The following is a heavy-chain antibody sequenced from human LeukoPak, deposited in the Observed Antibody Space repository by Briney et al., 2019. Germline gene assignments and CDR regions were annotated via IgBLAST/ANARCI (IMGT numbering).Heavy chain of an antibody. J-gene: IGHJ5*02. D-gene: IGHD2-2*01. V-gene: IGHV4-59*01. Sequence: PSETLSLTCTVSAGSISSYYWGWIRQPPGKGLEWIGYIYSSGSTNYNPSLKSRVTISVDTSKNQFSLKLSSVTAADTAVYYCARLYCSTTRCYVGNNWFGPWGQGTLVTVSS. CDR3: ARLYCSTTRCYVGNNWFGP. CDR2: IYSSGST. CDR1: AGSISSYY.